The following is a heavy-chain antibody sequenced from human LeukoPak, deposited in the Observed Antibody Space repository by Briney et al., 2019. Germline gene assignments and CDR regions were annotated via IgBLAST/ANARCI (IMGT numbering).Heavy chain of an antibody. CDR2: INPDSGGT. CDR1: GYTFTDYY. CDR3: AREAYASGSFRTDYYYMDV. Sequence: ASVKVSCKASGYTFTDYYLHWVRQAPGQGLEWMGWINPDSGGTHYAQKFQGRVTMTRDTSISTAYVELSTLRSDDTAVYYCAREAYASGSFRTDYYYMDVWGKGTTVTISS. D-gene: IGHD3-10*01. J-gene: IGHJ6*03. V-gene: IGHV1-2*02.